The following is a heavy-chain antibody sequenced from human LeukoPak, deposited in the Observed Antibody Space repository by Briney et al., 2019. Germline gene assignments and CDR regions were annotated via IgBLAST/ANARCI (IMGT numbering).Heavy chain of an antibody. J-gene: IGHJ4*02. Sequence: GGSLRLSCAASGFTFSSYSMNWVRQAPGKGLEWVSYISSSSSTIYYADSVKGRFITSRDNAKESLYLHMNSLRDEDTAVYYCARDGGYCSSTNCHLDYWGQGTLVTVSS. V-gene: IGHV3-48*02. CDR3: ARDGGYCSSTNCHLDY. CDR1: GFTFSSYS. D-gene: IGHD2-2*01. CDR2: ISSSSSTI.